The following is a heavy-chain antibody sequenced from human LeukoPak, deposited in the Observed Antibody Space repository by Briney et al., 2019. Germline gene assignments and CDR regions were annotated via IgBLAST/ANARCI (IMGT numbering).Heavy chain of an antibody. CDR3: AREGRGPWFGELFDY. V-gene: IGHV4-39*07. D-gene: IGHD3-10*01. J-gene: IGHJ4*02. CDR2: IYYSGST. CDR1: GGSISSSSYY. Sequence: KTSETLSLTCTVSGGSISSSSYYWGWIRQPPGKGLEWIGSIYYSGSTYYNPSLKSRVTISVDTSKNQFSLKLSSVTAADTAVYYCAREGRGPWFGELFDYWGQGTLVTVSS.